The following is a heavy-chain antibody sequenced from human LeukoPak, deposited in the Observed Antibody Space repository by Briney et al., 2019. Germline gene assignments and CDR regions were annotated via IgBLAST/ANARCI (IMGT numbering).Heavy chain of an antibody. CDR3: AKDKTSSWVLYDIDV. D-gene: IGHD6-13*01. CDR1: GFTFSTYA. V-gene: IGHV3-23*01. Sequence: GGSLRLSCAASGFTFSTYAMSWVRQAPGKGLEWGSAISGSGGNTYYADSVKGRFTISRDNSKSTLILQMNSLRAEDTAVYYCAKDKTSSWVLYDIDVWGQGTTVT. CDR2: ISGSGGNT. J-gene: IGHJ6*02.